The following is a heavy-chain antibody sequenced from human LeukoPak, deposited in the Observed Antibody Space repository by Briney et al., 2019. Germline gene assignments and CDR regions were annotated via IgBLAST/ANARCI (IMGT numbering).Heavy chain of an antibody. CDR3: ARDESRGGDCYSLYYFDY. J-gene: IGHJ4*02. V-gene: IGHV3-21*01. CDR2: ISSSSSYI. Sequence: PGGSLRLSCAASGFTFSSYSMNWVRQAPGKGLEWVSSISSSSSYIYYADSVKGRFTISRDNAKNSLYLQMNSLRAEDTAVYYCARDESRGGDCYSLYYFDYWGQGTLVTVSS. D-gene: IGHD2-21*02. CDR1: GFTFSSYS.